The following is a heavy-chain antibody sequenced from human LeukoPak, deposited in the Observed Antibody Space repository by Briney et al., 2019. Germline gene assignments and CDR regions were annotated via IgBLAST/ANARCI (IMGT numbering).Heavy chain of an antibody. D-gene: IGHD2-15*01. J-gene: IGHJ4*02. CDR3: ARASRSWSPPDH. Sequence: SETLSLTCIVSGGSISTYYWIWIRQLPGKGLEWIGYTSFVGSTTYNPSVKSRVTISVDTSKNQFSLKLNSVTAADTAVYYCARASRSWSPPDHWGQGTLVTVS. CDR1: GGSISTYY. CDR2: TSFVGST. V-gene: IGHV4-59*01.